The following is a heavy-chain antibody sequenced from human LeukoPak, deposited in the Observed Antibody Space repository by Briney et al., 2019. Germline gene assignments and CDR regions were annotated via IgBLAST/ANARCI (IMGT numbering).Heavy chain of an antibody. D-gene: IGHD3-10*01. CDR3: ARGPSGRLGDY. J-gene: IGHJ4*02. Sequence: GGSLRLSCEGSGFTFSNYWMGWVRQAPGKGLQWVANIKTDGSEKYYVDSVKGRFTISRDNAKNSLYLQMNSLRAEDTAVYYCARGPSGRLGDYWGQGTLVTVSS. V-gene: IGHV3-7*01. CDR2: IKTDGSEK. CDR1: GFTFSNYW.